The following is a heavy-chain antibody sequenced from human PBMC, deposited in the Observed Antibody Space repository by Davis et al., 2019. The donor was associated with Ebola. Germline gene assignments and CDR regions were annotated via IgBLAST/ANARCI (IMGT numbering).Heavy chain of an antibody. Sequence: SETLSLTCTVSGGSISSGDYYWSWIRQPPGKGLEWIGYIYYSGSTNYNPSLKSRVTMSVDTSKNQFSLKLSSVTAADTAVYYCARDHSSMPRILTNWGQGLLVTVSS. CDR1: GGSISSGDYY. J-gene: IGHJ4*02. V-gene: IGHV4-61*08. D-gene: IGHD2/OR15-2a*01. CDR3: ARDHSSMPRILTN. CDR2: IYYSGST.